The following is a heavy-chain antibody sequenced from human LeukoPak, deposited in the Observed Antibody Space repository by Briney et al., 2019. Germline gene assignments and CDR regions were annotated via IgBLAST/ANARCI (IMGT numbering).Heavy chain of an antibody. CDR2: FDPEDGET. CDR3: ATGPAMIVAFDY. V-gene: IGHV1-24*01. Sequence: ASVKVSCKVSGYXLTELSMHWVRQAPGKGLEWMGGFDPEDGETVYAQKLQGGVTMTEDTSTDTAYMELSSLRSEDTAVYYCATGPAMIVAFDYWGQGTLVTVSS. D-gene: IGHD3-22*01. CDR1: GYXLTELS. J-gene: IGHJ4*02.